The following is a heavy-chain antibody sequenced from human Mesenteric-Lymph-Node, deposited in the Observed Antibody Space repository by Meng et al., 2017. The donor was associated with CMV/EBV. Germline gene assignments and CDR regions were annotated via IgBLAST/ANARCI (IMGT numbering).Heavy chain of an antibody. CDR3: ARGHSGTPLDF. J-gene: IGHJ4*02. D-gene: IGHD5-12*01. CDR1: GYTFTSYG. Sequence: ASVKVSCKASGYTFTSYGISWVRQAPGQGLEWMGWISVYNGNTNYAQKLQGRVTVTTDTSTRTAYMELRSLRSDDTAVYYCARGHSGTPLDFWGQGTLVTVSS. CDR2: ISVYNGNT. V-gene: IGHV1-18*01.